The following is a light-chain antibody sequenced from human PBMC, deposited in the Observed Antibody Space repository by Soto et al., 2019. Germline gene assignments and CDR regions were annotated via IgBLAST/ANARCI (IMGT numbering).Light chain of an antibody. CDR2: EVT. J-gene: IGLJ2*01. Sequence: QSALTQPPSASGSPGQSVTISCTGTSSDVGGYNYVSWYQQRPGKAPKLMIYEVTKRPSGVPHRFSGSKSGNTASLTVSGLQAEDEADYYCSSYAGSNNFVVFGGGT. V-gene: IGLV2-8*01. CDR3: SSYAGSNNFVV. CDR1: SSDVGGYNY.